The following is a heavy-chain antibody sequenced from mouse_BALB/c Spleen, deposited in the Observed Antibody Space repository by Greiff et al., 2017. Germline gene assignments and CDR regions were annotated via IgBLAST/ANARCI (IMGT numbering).Heavy chain of an antibody. Sequence: QVHVKQSGAELARPGASVKMSCKASGYTFTSYTMHWVKQRPGQGLEWIGYINPSSGYTNYNQKFKDKATLTDKSSSTAYMQLSSLTSEDSAVYYCARPTARAFAYWGQGTLVTVSA. CDR1: GYTFTSYT. J-gene: IGHJ3*01. CDR3: ARPTARAFAY. V-gene: IGHV1-4*01. CDR2: INPSSGYT. D-gene: IGHD3-2*01.